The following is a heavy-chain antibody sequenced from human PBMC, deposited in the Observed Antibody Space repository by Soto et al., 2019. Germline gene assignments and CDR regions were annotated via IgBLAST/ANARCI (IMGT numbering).Heavy chain of an antibody. CDR3: EIPGDSSGPTRGDYFDD. D-gene: IGHD3-22*01. Sequence: QVQLVESGGGVVQPGRSLRLSCAASGFTFSSYAMHWVRQAPGKGLEWVAVISYDGSNKYYADSVKGRFTISRDNSKNTLYLQMNSLRAEDTDVYYCEIPGDSSGPTRGDYFDDWGQGTLVTVSS. CDR2: ISYDGSNK. CDR1: GFTFSSYA. V-gene: IGHV3-30-3*01. J-gene: IGHJ4*02.